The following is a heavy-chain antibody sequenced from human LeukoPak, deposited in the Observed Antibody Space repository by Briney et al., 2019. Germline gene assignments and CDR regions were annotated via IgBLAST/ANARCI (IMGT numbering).Heavy chain of an antibody. CDR1: GFTFSSYS. Sequence: PGGSLRLSCAASGFTFSSYSMNWVRQAPGKRLEWVSSISSSSSYIYYADSVKGRFTISRDNAKNSLYLQMNSLRAEDTAVYYWAGLCTSGWCLLDYWGQGTLVTVSS. D-gene: IGHD6-19*01. J-gene: IGHJ4*02. CDR3: AGLCTSGWCLLDY. CDR2: ISSSSSYI. V-gene: IGHV3-21*01.